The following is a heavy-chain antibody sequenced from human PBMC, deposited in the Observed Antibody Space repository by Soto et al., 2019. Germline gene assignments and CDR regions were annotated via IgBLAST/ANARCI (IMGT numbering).Heavy chain of an antibody. D-gene: IGHD5-18*01. CDR1: GGSISSSSYY. V-gene: IGHV4-39*01. Sequence: QLQLQESGPGLVKPSETLSLTCTVSGGSISSSSYYWGWIRQPPGKGLEWIGSIYYSGSTYYNPSLKSRVTISVDTSKNQFSLKLSSVTAADTAVYYCARHPPAWIQLWRYYYGMDVWGQGTTVTVSS. CDR3: ARHPPAWIQLWRYYYGMDV. J-gene: IGHJ6*02. CDR2: IYYSGST.